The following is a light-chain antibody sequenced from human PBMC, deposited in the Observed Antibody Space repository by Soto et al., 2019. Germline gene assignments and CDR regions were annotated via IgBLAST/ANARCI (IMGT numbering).Light chain of an antibody. CDR3: QQYGSSPPIT. V-gene: IGKV3-20*01. CDR2: GAS. J-gene: IGKJ5*01. Sequence: EIVLTQYPGTLYLSPGERVTLSCRASQSVSSSYLAWYQQKPGQAPRLLIYGASSRATGIPDRFSGRGSGTYFPLTISRLEPEDFAVYYCQQYGSSPPITFGQGTRLEIK. CDR1: QSVSSSY.